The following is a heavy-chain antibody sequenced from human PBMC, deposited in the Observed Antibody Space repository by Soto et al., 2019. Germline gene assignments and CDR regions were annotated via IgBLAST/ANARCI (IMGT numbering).Heavy chain of an antibody. CDR2: ISAYNGNT. CDR3: ARDPRVYYDSSGYYWVY. CDR1: GYTFTTYA. J-gene: IGHJ4*02. D-gene: IGHD3-22*01. V-gene: IGHV1-18*01. Sequence: ASVKVSCKASGYTFTTYAISWVRQAPGQGLEWMGWISAYNGNTNYAQNFQGRVTMTTDTSTSTAYMELRSLRSDDTAVYYCARDPRVYYDSSGYYWVYWGQGTLVTVSS.